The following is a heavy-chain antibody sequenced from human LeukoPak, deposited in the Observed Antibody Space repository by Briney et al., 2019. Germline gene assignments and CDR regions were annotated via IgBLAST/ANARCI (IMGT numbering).Heavy chain of an antibody. V-gene: IGHV3-7*01. CDR1: GFTFSSYW. CDR3: ARGASSSGYGY. D-gene: IGHD3-22*01. CDR2: IKQDGSEK. J-gene: IGHJ4*02. Sequence: PGGSLRLSCAACGFTFSSYWMSWVRQTPGKGLEWVANIKQDGSEKYYVDSVKGRFTISRYNAKNSLYLQMNSLRAEDTAVYYCARGASSSGYGYWGQGTLVTVSS.